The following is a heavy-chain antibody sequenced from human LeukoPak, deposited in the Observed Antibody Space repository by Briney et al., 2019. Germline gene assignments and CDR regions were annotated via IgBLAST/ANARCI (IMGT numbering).Heavy chain of an antibody. CDR3: AIHLGVWGSYRRYPFDY. J-gene: IGHJ4*02. CDR2: INHSGST. Sequence: GSLRLSCAASGFTFSNAWMSWVRQPPGKGLEWIGEINHSGSTNYNPSLKSRVTISVDTSKNQFSLKLSSVTAADTAVYYCAIHLGVWGSYRRYPFDYWGQGTLVTVSS. CDR1: GFTFSNAW. V-gene: IGHV4-34*08. D-gene: IGHD3-16*02.